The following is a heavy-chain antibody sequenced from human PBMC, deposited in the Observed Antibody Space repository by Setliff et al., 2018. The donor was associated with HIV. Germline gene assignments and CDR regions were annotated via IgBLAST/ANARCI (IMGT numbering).Heavy chain of an antibody. V-gene: IGHV1-2*02. CDR2: VNPNSGAT. Sequence: ASVKVSCKASGYTFTGYYIYWVRQAPGQGPEWMGWVNPNSGATKYAQKFQGRVTMTRDTSISTAYMDLRSLKSDDTAVYYCARDGYFDWLLFDYWGQGTLVTVSS. D-gene: IGHD3-9*01. J-gene: IGHJ4*02. CDR1: GYTFTGYY. CDR3: ARDGYFDWLLFDY.